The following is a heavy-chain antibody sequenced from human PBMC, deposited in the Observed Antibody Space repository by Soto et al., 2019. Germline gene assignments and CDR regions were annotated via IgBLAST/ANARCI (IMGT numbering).Heavy chain of an antibody. CDR3: VRDRHGTGGMDV. CDR1: GGAISSYY. Sequence: PSETLSLTCTVSGGAISSYYWSWIRQPPGKGLEWIGYIYYSGSTNYNPSLKSRVTISVETSKNQFSLKLRSVTDADTAVYYCVRDRHGTGGMDVWCQGITVTVS. V-gene: IGHV4-59*01. J-gene: IGHJ6*02. CDR2: IYYSGST.